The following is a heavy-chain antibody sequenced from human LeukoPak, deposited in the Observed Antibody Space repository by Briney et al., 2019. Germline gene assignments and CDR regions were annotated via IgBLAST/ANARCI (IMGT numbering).Heavy chain of an antibody. CDR3: ARDKAELGCGGDCYSH. D-gene: IGHD2-21*01. Sequence: ASVKVSCKASGYTFTGYYIHWVRQAPGQGPEWMGWINPNSGDTNYAQKFQGRVTMTRDTSISTAYMELSRLRSDDTAVYYCARDKAELGCGGDCYSHWGQGTLVTVSS. J-gene: IGHJ1*01. V-gene: IGHV1-2*02. CDR2: INPNSGDT. CDR1: GYTFTGYY.